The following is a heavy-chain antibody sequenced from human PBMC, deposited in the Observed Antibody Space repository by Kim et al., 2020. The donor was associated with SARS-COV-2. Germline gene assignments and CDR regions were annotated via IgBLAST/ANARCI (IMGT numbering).Heavy chain of an antibody. CDR2: ST. D-gene: IGHD2-2*01. V-gene: IGHV4-59*08. CDR3: ARHDQAVFDY. J-gene: IGHJ4*02. Sequence: STNSHPSLKSRVTISVDTSKNQFSLKLSSVTAADTAVYYCARHDQAVFDYWGQGTLVTVSS.